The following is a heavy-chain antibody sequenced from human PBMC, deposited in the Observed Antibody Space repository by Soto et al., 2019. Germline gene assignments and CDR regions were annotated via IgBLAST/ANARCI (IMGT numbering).Heavy chain of an antibody. D-gene: IGHD6-6*01. V-gene: IGHV3-48*02. J-gene: IGHJ6*02. Sequence: GGSLRLSCAASGFTFSSYSMNWVRQAPGKGLEWVSYISSSSSTIYYADSVKGRFTISRDNAKNSLYLQMNSLRDEDTAVYYCARDTGGSSSSDYYYYGMDVWGQGTTVTVSS. CDR3: ARDTGGSSSSDYYYYGMDV. CDR2: ISSSSSTI. CDR1: GFTFSSYS.